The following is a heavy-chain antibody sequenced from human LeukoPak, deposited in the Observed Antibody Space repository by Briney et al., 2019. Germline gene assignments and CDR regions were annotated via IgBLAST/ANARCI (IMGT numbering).Heavy chain of an antibody. CDR1: GYTFTNYA. D-gene: IGHD3-9*01. CDR2: INVGNGNT. Sequence: GASVKVSCKASGYTFTNYAMHWVRQAPGQRLEWMGWINVGNGNTKYSQEFQGRLTITRDTSASTAYMELSSLRSEDMAVYSYAREYYDILTGRMIDYWGQGTLVTVSS. V-gene: IGHV1-3*03. CDR3: AREYYDILTGRMIDY. J-gene: IGHJ4*02.